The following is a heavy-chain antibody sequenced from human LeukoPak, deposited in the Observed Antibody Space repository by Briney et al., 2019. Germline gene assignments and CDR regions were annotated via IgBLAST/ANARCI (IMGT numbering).Heavy chain of an antibody. V-gene: IGHV3-21*01. Sequence: GGSRRLSCAPLEFPLSSISRNWVRRPPVRGLEWVSSISSSSSYTYYADSVKGRFTISRDNAKNSLYLRMNSLRAEDTAVYYCARVGDYGDYIDYWGQGTLVTVSS. CDR1: EFPLSSIS. J-gene: IGHJ4*02. CDR3: ARVGDYGDYIDY. CDR2: ISSSSSYT. D-gene: IGHD4-17*01.